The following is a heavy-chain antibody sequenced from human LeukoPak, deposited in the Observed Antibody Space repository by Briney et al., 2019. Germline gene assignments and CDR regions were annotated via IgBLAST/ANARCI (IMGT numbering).Heavy chain of an antibody. CDR2: IDWNDDK. CDR1: GFSLGTSPMC. J-gene: IGHJ4*02. CDR3: AHRPGSSSWYWDY. V-gene: IGHV2-70*12. Sequence: GPALVKPTQTLTLTCTFSGFSLGTSPMCVSWIRQPPGRALEWLARIDWNDDKYYSTSLKTRLTISKDTSKDQVVRTMTNMDPVDTATYYCAHRPGSSSWYWDYWGQGTLVTVSS. D-gene: IGHD6-13*01.